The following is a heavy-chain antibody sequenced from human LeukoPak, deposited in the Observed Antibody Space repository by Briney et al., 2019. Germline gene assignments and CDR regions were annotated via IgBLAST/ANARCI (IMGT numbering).Heavy chain of an antibody. V-gene: IGHV4-39*01. CDR2: IYYSGST. CDR3: ARRPFGEEPNY. J-gene: IGHJ4*02. CDR1: GGSISSSSYY. Sequence: PSETLSLTCTVSGGSISSSSYYWGWIRQPPGKGLEWIGSIYYSGSTYYNPSLKSRVTISVDTSKNQFSLKLSSVTAAGTAVYYCARRPFGEEPNYWGQGTLVTVSS. D-gene: IGHD3-10*01.